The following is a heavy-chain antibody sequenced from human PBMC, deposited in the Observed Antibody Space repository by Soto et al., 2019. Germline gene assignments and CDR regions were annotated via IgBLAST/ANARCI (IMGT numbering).Heavy chain of an antibody. CDR1: GFTFSSYA. D-gene: IGHD3-9*01. CDR2: ISGSGGST. V-gene: IGHV3-23*01. Sequence: PGGSLRLSCAASGFTFSSYAMSWVRQAPGKGLEWVSAISGSGGSTYYADSVRGRFTISRDNSKNTLYLQMNSLRAEDTAVYYCAKGSVYYDILTGSLLSSFDYWGQGTLVTVSS. CDR3: AKGSVYYDILTGSLLSSFDY. J-gene: IGHJ4*02.